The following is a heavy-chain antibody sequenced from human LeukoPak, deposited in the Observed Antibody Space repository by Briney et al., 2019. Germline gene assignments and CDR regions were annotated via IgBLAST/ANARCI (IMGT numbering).Heavy chain of an antibody. J-gene: IGHJ4*02. CDR3: ASLYDFWSAFNS. Sequence: SETLSLTCTVSGGSISSSVYYWGWIRQPPGKGLEWIGSIDYSGSTYYNPSLESRLTISVDTSKNQFSLKLSSVTAADTAAYYCASLYDFWSAFNSWGQGTLVTVSS. CDR1: GGSISSSVYY. V-gene: IGHV4-39*01. CDR2: IDYSGST. D-gene: IGHD3-3*01.